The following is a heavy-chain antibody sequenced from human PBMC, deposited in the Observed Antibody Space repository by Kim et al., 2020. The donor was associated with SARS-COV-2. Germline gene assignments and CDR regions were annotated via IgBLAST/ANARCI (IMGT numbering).Heavy chain of an antibody. CDR1: GYSFTSYW. CDR3: ARLPGERKGYTLFDYYYYGMDV. D-gene: IGHD2-2*02. V-gene: IGHV5-51*01. Sequence: GESLKISCKGSGYSFTSYWIGWVRQMPGKGLEWMGIIYPGDSDTRYSPSFQGQVTISADKSISTAYLQWSSLKASDTAMYYCARLPGERKGYTLFDYYYYGMDVWGQGTTVTVSS. J-gene: IGHJ6*02. CDR2: IYPGDSDT.